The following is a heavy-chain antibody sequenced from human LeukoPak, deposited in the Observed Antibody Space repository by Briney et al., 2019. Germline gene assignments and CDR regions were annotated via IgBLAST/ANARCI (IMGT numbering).Heavy chain of an antibody. Sequence: ASVKVSCKASGYTFTGYYMHWVRQAPGQGLEWMGWIYPYSGDTNYAQNFQGRVTMTRDTSISTAYMELSSLKSDDTAVYYCARDRNSGSSLDIWGQGTMLTVSS. CDR1: GYTFTGYY. V-gene: IGHV1-2*02. D-gene: IGHD6-6*01. J-gene: IGHJ3*02. CDR2: IYPYSGDT. CDR3: ARDRNSGSSLDI.